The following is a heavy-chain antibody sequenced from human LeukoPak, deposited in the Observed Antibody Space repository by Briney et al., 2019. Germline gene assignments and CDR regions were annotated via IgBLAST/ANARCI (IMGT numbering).Heavy chain of an antibody. J-gene: IGHJ4*02. CDR1: GFTFDDYT. D-gene: IGHD6-13*01. CDR2: ISWDGDST. CDR3: ASSGAAGLNYFDY. Sequence: GGSLRLSCAASGFTFDDYTMHWVRQAPGKGLEWVSLISWDGDSTYYADSVKGRFTISRDNSKNSLYLQMNSLRTEDTALYYCASSGAAGLNYFDYWGQGTLVTVSS. V-gene: IGHV3-43*01.